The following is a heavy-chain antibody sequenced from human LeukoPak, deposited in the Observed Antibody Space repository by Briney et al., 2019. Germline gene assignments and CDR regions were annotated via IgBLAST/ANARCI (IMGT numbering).Heavy chain of an antibody. CDR1: GFMFSSNT. V-gene: IGHV3-7*01. CDR3: ATGGRRYYAD. J-gene: IGHJ4*02. Sequence: GGSLRLSCVVSGFMFSSNTMTWVRQAPGKGLEWVANIKEDGREKHYVDSVKGRSTISRDNAKNSLYLQMNSLRAEDTAVYYCATGGRRYYADWGQGTPVTVSS. CDR2: IKEDGREK. D-gene: IGHD1-26*01.